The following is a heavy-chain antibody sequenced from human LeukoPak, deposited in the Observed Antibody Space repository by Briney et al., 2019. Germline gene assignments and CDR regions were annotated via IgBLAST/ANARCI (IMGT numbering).Heavy chain of an antibody. J-gene: IGHJ4*02. CDR2: IKQDGSEK. Sequence: PGGSLRLSCAASGFTFSSYWMSWVRQAPGKGLEWVANIKQDGSEKYYVDSVKGRFTISRDNAKNSLYLQMNSLRAEDTAVYYCASSQYYDSSGYYSLYYFDYWGQGTLVTVSS. CDR1: GFTFSSYW. V-gene: IGHV3-7*01. CDR3: ASSQYYDSSGYYSLYYFDY. D-gene: IGHD3-22*01.